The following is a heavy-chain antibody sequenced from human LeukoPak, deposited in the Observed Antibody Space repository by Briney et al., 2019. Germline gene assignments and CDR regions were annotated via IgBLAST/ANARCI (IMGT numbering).Heavy chain of an antibody. CDR3: AIFLYSGSYYNY. CDR1: GFTFSSYE. Sequence: GGSLRLSCAASGFTFSSYEMNWFRQAPGKGLEWVSYISSSGSTIYYADSVKGRFTMSRDNAKNSLYLQMNSLRAEDTAVYYCAIFLYSGSYYNYWGQGTLVTVSS. D-gene: IGHD1-26*01. V-gene: IGHV3-48*03. J-gene: IGHJ4*02. CDR2: ISSSGSTI.